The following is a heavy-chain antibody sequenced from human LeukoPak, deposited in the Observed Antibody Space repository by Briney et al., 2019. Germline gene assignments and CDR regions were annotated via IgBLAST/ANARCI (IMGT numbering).Heavy chain of an antibody. Sequence: SQTLSLTCAISGDSVSSNNAGWNWIRQSPSRGLEWLGRTYYRSKWYNDYAVSVKSRITINPDTSKNQFSLQLNSVTPEDTAAYYCARRVVRGTDYMDVWGKGTTVTVSS. CDR2: TYYRSKWYN. CDR3: ARRVVRGTDYMDV. V-gene: IGHV6-1*01. D-gene: IGHD3-3*01. CDR1: GDSVSSNNAG. J-gene: IGHJ6*03.